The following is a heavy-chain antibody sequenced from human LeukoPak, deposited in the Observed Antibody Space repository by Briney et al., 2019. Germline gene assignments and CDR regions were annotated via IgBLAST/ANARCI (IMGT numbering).Heavy chain of an antibody. V-gene: IGHV4-61*01. J-gene: IGHJ4*02. CDR1: GGSVSSGTYY. CDR3: ARVHSFDSSGYYYYFDY. D-gene: IGHD3-22*01. Sequence: SETLSLTCTVSGGSVSSGTYYWTCIRQPPGRRLERNAFISYSGSTNYNPSLKSLVTISLDTSENQFSLKLSSVTAADTAAYYCARVHSFDSSGYYYYFDYWGQGTLVTVSS. CDR2: ISYSGST.